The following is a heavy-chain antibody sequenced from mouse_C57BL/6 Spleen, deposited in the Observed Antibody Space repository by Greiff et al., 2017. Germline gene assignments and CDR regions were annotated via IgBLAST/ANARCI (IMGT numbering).Heavy chain of an antibody. CDR3: AIASLQYYAMDY. CDR1: GYTFTSYW. J-gene: IGHJ4*01. CDR2: IHPSDSDT. V-gene: IGHV1-74*01. Sequence: QVQLQQPGAELVKPGASVKVSCKASGYTFTSYWMHWVKQRPGQGLEWIGSIHPSDSDTNYNQKFKGKATLTVDKSSSTAYMQLSSLTSEDSAVYYCAIASLQYYAMDYWGQGTSVTVSS. D-gene: IGHD6-5*01.